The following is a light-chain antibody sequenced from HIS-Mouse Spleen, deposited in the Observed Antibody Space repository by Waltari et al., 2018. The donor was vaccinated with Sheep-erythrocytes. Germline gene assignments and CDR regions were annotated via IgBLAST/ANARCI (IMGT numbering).Light chain of an antibody. CDR1: SSDVGGYNY. V-gene: IGLV2-11*01. J-gene: IGLJ1*01. Sequence: QSALTQPRSVSGSPGQSVTIPCTGTSSDVGGYNYVCWYQPHPGKAPKLMIYDVSKRPPGVPDRFPGSKSGNTASLTISGLQAEDEADYYCCSYAGSYNHVFATGTKVTVL. CDR3: CSYAGSYNHV. CDR2: DVS.